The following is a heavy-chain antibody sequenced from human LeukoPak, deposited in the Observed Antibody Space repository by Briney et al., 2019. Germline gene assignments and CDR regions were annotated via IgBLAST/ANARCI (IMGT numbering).Heavy chain of an antibody. CDR2: ISWNSGDI. Sequence: PGGSLRLSCAASGLTFDDYAMHWVRQAPGKGLEWVSGISWNSGDIGYADSVKGRFTISRDNAKNSLYLQMNSLSVEDTALYYCAKVRGYSYGYFDCWGQGTLVTVSS. CDR1: GLTFDDYA. D-gene: IGHD5-18*01. V-gene: IGHV3-9*01. J-gene: IGHJ4*02. CDR3: AKVRGYSYGYFDC.